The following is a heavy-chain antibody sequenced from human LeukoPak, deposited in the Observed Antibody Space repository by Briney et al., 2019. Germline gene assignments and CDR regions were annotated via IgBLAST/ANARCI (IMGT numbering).Heavy chain of an antibody. D-gene: IGHD6-6*01. Sequence: PGGSLRLSCAASGFTFSSYAMNWVRQAPGKGLEWVSTISGSAGNTYYGDSVKGRFTISRDNSKNTLLLQMNSLRAADTAVYYCAKDSSSSNYYYGMDVWGQGTTVTVSS. J-gene: IGHJ6*02. CDR2: ISGSAGNT. V-gene: IGHV3-23*01. CDR1: GFTFSSYA. CDR3: AKDSSSSNYYYGMDV.